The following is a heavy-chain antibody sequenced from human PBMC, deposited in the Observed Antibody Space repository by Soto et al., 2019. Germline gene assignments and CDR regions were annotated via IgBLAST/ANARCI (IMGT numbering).Heavy chain of an antibody. CDR1: GFTFSSYS. Sequence: GGSLRLSCAASGFTFSSYSMNWVRQAPGKGLEWVSSISSSSSHIYYADSVKGRFTISRDNAKNSLYLQMNSLRAEDTAVYYCARVRLVGYYGMDVWGQGTTVTVSS. D-gene: IGHD6-6*01. V-gene: IGHV3-21*01. J-gene: IGHJ6*02. CDR3: ARVRLVGYYGMDV. CDR2: ISSSSSHI.